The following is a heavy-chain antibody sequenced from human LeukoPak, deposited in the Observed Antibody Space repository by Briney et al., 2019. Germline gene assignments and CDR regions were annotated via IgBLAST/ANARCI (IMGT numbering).Heavy chain of an antibody. V-gene: IGHV3-66*02. Sequence: GGSLRLSCAASGFTVSSNYMSWVRQAPGKGLEWVSVIYSGGSTYYADSVKGRFTISRDNSKDTLYLQMNSLRAEDTAVYYCARCPRMGSGSYYFDYWGQGTLVTVSS. CDR3: ARCPRMGSGSYYFDY. CDR1: GFTVSSNY. J-gene: IGHJ4*02. D-gene: IGHD3-10*01. CDR2: IYSGGST.